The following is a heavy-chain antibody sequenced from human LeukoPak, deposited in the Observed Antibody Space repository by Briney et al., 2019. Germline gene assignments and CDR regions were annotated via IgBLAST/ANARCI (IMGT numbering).Heavy chain of an antibody. CDR2: IYYSGST. CDR3: ARRVTTVTTSGYYYYYMDV. CDR1: GGSISSSSYY. D-gene: IGHD4-11*01. Sequence: KPSETLSLTCTVSGGSISSSSYYWGWIRQPPGKGLEWIGSIYYSGSTYYNPSLKSRVTISVDTSKNQFSLKLSSVTAADTAVYYCARRVTTVTTSGYYYYYMDVWGKGTTVTVSS. V-gene: IGHV4-39*07. J-gene: IGHJ6*03.